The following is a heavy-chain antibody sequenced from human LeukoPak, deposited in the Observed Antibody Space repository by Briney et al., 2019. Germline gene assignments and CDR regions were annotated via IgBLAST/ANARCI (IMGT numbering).Heavy chain of an antibody. Sequence: SETLSLTCTVSGGSISSSSYYWGWIRQPPGKGLEWMGTIYYSVTTYYNPSLKSRVTISVDTSRSQFSLELSSVTAADAAVYYCARQKQWLVLGPYYSDYWGQGTLVTVSS. CDR1: GGSISSSSYY. J-gene: IGHJ4*02. V-gene: IGHV4-39*01. CDR3: ARQKQWLVLGPYYSDY. CDR2: IYYSVTT. D-gene: IGHD6-19*01.